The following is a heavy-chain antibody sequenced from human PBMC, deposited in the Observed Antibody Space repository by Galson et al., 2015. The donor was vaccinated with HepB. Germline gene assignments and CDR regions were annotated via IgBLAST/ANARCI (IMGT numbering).Heavy chain of an antibody. D-gene: IGHD4-17*01. CDR1: GFTFSNYG. V-gene: IGHV3-30*18. J-gene: IGHJ6*03. CDR2: ISYDGSKK. Sequence: SLRLSCAASGFTFSNYGMHWVRQAPGKGLEWVAGISYDGSKKYYADSVKGRITISGDNSNNTVYLQTNSLRGEDTAAYYCAKEGYGDYGYYYYMDVWGKGTTVTVSS. CDR3: AKEGYGDYGYYYYMDV.